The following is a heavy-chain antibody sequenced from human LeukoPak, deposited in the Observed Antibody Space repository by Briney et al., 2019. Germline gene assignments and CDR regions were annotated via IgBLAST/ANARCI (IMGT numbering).Heavy chain of an antibody. CDR3: AKDRQGGYYLGYYYGMDV. CDR1: GFTFSSYG. Sequence: GGSLRLSCAASGFTFSSYGMHWVRQAPGKGREWVAVISYDGSNKYYADSVKGRFTISRDNSKNTLYLQMNSLRAEDTAVYYCAKDRQGGYYLGYYYGMDVWGQGTTVTVSS. J-gene: IGHJ6*02. V-gene: IGHV3-30*18. CDR2: ISYDGSNK. D-gene: IGHD3-3*01.